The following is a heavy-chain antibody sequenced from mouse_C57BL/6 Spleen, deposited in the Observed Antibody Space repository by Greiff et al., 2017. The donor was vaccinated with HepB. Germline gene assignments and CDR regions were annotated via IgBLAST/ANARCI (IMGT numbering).Heavy chain of an antibody. V-gene: IGHV1-18*01. CDR1: GYTFTDYN. Sequence: EVQLQQSGPELVKPGASVKIPCKASGYTFTDYNMDWVKQSHGKSLEWIGDINPNNGGTIYNQKFKGKATLTVDKSSSTAYMELRSLTSEDTAVYYCARGYYGSSRPYFDYWGQGTTLTVSS. J-gene: IGHJ2*01. CDR3: ARGYYGSSRPYFDY. CDR2: INPNNGGT. D-gene: IGHD1-1*01.